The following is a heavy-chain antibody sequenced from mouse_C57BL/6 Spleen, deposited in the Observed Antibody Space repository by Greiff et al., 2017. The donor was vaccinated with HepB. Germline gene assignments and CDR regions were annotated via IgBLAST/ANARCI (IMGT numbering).Heavy chain of an antibody. CDR2: IDPSDSYT. CDR1: GYTFTSYW. CDR3: ARLGSSGYVDFDY. D-gene: IGHD3-2*02. V-gene: IGHV1-59*01. J-gene: IGHJ2*01. Sequence: QVQLQQPGAELVRPGTSVKLSCKASGYTFTSYWMHWVKQRPGQGLEWIGVIDPSDSYTNYNQKFKGNATLTVDTSSSTAYMQLSRLTSEDSAVYYCARLGSSGYVDFDYWGQGTTLTVSS.